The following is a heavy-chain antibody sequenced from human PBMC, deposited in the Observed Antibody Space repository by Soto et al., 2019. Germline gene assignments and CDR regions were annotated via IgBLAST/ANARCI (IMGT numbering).Heavy chain of an antibody. CDR3: ARRIAAAGGYYYYAFDV. CDR2: IDPIDSKT. CDR1: GYHFSAYW. V-gene: IGHV5-10-1*01. Sequence: GESLKISCKGSGYHFSAYWVNWVRQTPGKGLEWMGRIDPIDSKTKYSPSLEGHITISVDKSTSTTYLQWSSLKASDTAIYYCARRIAAAGGYYYYAFDVGAKGTAV. D-gene: IGHD6-13*01. J-gene: IGHJ6*04.